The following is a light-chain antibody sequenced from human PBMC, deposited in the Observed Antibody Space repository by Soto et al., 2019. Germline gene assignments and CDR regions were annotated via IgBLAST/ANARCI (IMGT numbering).Light chain of an antibody. V-gene: IGKV1-5*01. CDR1: KSISRW. CDR3: LQYDTYRT. CDR2: DAS. Sequence: DVQMTQSPSPLPASEGAKVTITCRASKSISRWLAWYQQRPGTAPKLLIYDASSLQNGVPSRFSGTGSGTEFTLSISSLQPDDFATYYCLQYDTYRTFGQGTKVEIK. J-gene: IGKJ1*01.